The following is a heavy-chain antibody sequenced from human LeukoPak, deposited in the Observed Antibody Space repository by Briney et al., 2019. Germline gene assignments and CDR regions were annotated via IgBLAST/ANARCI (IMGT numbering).Heavy chain of an antibody. Sequence: GGSLRLSCAASGFTVSSNYMSWVRQAPGKGLEWVSVIYSGGSTHYADSVKGRFTISRDTSKNTLYLQMNSLRVEDTAVYYCASPGYGDYNYYFDYWGQGTLVTVSS. D-gene: IGHD4-17*01. CDR1: GFTVSSNY. J-gene: IGHJ4*02. CDR3: ASPGYGDYNYYFDY. V-gene: IGHV3-53*01. CDR2: IYSGGST.